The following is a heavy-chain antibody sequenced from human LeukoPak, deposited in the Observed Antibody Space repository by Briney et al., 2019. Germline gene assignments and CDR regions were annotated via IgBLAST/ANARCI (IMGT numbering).Heavy chain of an antibody. CDR2: ISSSSSYI. D-gene: IGHD2-2*01. J-gene: IGHJ6*02. V-gene: IGHV3-21*01. CDR1: GFTFSSYS. CDR3: ARVLSFGVPAGKTFYYYGMDV. Sequence: GGSLRLSCAASGFTFSSYSMTWVRQAPGKGLEWVSSISSSSSYIYYADSVKGRFTISRDNAKNSLYLQMNSLRAEDTAVYYCARVLSFGVPAGKTFYYYGMDVWGQGTTVTVSS.